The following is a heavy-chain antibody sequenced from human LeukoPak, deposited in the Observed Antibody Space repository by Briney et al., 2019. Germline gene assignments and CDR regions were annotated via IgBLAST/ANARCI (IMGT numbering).Heavy chain of an antibody. CDR3: ARLNMISEFDP. CDR1: RLTFSSYN. V-gene: IGHV3-48*04. J-gene: IGHJ5*02. D-gene: IGHD3-22*01. Sequence: GGSLRLSCAASRLTFSSYNMNWVRQAPGKGLEWVSYISSSGSTIYYADSVKGRFTISRDNAKNSLYLQMNSLRAEDTAVYYCARLNMISEFDPWGQGTLVTVSS. CDR2: ISSSGSTI.